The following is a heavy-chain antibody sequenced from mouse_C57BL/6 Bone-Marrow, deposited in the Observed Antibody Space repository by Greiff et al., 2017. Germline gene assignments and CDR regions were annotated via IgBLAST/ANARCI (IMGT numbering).Heavy chain of an antibody. CDR3: ARSHYYGSSPFAY. CDR1: GYTFTDYY. J-gene: IGHJ3*01. V-gene: IGHV1-26*01. Sequence: VQLQQSGPELVKPGASVKISCKASGYTFTDYYMNWVKQSHGKSLEWIGDINPNNGGTSYNQTFKGKATLTVDKSSSTAYMELRSLTSEDSAVYYCARSHYYGSSPFAYWGQGTLVTVSA. CDR2: INPNNGGT. D-gene: IGHD1-1*01.